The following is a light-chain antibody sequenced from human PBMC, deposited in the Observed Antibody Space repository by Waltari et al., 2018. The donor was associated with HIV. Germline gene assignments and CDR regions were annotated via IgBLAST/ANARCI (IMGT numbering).Light chain of an antibody. Sequence: QTVVTQEPSFSVSPGGTVTLTCRLRSGSVPTSSYPSWYQQTPGQAPRTLIYSTNTRSSGVPDRFSGSILGNKAALTITGAQADDESDYYCVLFMGNGIWVFGGGTKLTVL. J-gene: IGLJ3*02. CDR1: SGSVPTSSY. V-gene: IGLV8-61*01. CDR2: STN. CDR3: VLFMGNGIWV.